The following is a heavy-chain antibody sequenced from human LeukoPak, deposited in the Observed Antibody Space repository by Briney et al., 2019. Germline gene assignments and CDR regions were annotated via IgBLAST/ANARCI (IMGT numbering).Heavy chain of an antibody. J-gene: IGHJ4*02. CDR3: ARLRFLEWLLEPFDY. Sequence: GESLKISCKGSGYSFTSYWIGWVRQMPGKGLEWVGIIYPGDSDTRYSPSFQGQVTISADKSISTAYLQWSSLKASDTAMYYCARLRFLEWLLEPFDYWGQGTLVTVSS. CDR1: GYSFTSYW. CDR2: IYPGDSDT. D-gene: IGHD3-3*01. V-gene: IGHV5-51*01.